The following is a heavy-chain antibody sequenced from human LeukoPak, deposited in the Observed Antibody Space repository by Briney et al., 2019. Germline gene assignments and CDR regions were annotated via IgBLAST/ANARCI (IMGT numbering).Heavy chain of an antibody. V-gene: IGHV4-31*03. CDR1: GGSISSGGDY. Sequence: SQTLSLTCTVSGGSISSGGDYWSWIRQHPGKGLEWIGYIYYSGSTYYNPSLKSRVTISVDTSKNQFSLKLSSVTAADTAVYYCAREGDDSSGYSGLGYWGQGTLVTVSS. J-gene: IGHJ4*02. D-gene: IGHD3-22*01. CDR3: AREGDDSSGYSGLGY. CDR2: IYYSGST.